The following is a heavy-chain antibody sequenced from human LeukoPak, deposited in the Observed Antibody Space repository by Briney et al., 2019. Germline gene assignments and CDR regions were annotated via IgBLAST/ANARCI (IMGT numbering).Heavy chain of an antibody. D-gene: IGHD2-21*02. CDR1: GGSISSYY. J-gene: IGHJ3*02. V-gene: IGHV4-59*01. CDR2: IYYSGGT. CDR3: AISDSRGDRYDAFDI. Sequence: NPSETLSLTCTVSGGSISSYYWSWIRQPPGKGLEWIGYIYYSGGTNYNPSLKSRVTISVDTSKNQFSLKLSSVTAADTAVYYCAISDSRGDRYDAFDIWGQGTLVTVSS.